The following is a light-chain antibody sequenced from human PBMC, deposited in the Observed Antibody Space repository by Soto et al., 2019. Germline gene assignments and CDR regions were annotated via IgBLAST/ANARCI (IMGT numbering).Light chain of an antibody. CDR3: SSYTTSTTVV. CDR2: EVS. V-gene: IGLV2-14*01. Sequence: QSVLTQPASVSGSPGQSITISCTGTNSDVGGYNYVSWYQQHPGKAPELMIYEVSHRPSGVSNRFSGSKSDNTASLTISGLQAEDEADYYCSSYTTSTTVVFGTGTKVTVL. CDR1: NSDVGGYNY. J-gene: IGLJ1*01.